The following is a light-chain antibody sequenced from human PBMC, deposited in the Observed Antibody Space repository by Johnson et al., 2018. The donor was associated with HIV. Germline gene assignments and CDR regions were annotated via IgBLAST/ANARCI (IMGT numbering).Light chain of an antibody. Sequence: QSVLTQPPSVSAAPGQKVTISCSGSSSNIGNNYVSWYQQLPGTAPKLLIYENNKRPSGIPDRFSGSKSGTSATLGITGLKPGDEADYYCGTLDSSLSAGGVFGTGTKGTVL. J-gene: IGLJ1*01. CDR3: GTLDSSLSAGGV. CDR2: ENN. CDR1: SSNIGNNY. V-gene: IGLV1-51*02.